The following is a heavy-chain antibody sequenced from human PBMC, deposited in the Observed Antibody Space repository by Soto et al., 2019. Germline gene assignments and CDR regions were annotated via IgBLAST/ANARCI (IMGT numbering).Heavy chain of an antibody. CDR2: ISSGGTTI. Sequence: PGGSLRLSCAASGFTFSSYSMNWVRQAPGKGLQWVSYISSGGTTIYYADSVRGRFTISRDNAKNSLYLQMNSLRAEDTAVYYCARELSSSSWYRWFAPWGQGTLVTVSS. CDR1: GFTFSSYS. V-gene: IGHV3-48*01. J-gene: IGHJ5*02. D-gene: IGHD6-13*01. CDR3: ARELSSSSWYRWFAP.